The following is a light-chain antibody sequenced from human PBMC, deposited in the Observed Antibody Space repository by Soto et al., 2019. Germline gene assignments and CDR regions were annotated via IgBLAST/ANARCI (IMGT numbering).Light chain of an antibody. V-gene: IGKV1D-12*01. CDR3: QQAKSFPIP. CDR1: QGINSW. Sequence: DIQMTQSPSSVSASVGDRVTITCRASQGINSWLAWYQQKPGKAPKHLIYGASSLQNGVPSRFSGTGAGTYFALTISSLQPKDFATYYCQQAKSFPIPFGHGTRLEIK. J-gene: IGKJ5*01. CDR2: GAS.